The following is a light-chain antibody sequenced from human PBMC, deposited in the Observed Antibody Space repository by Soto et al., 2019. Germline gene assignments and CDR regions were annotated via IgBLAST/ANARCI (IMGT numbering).Light chain of an antibody. CDR2: EVS. J-gene: IGLJ3*02. V-gene: IGLV2-14*01. CDR1: SSDVGGYNY. Sequence: QSVLTQPASVSGSPGQSITISCTGTSSDVGGYNYVSWYQQHPGKAPKLMIYEVSNRPSGVSNRFSGSKSGNTASLTISGLQAEDEAHYYCSSYTSSSPRVFGGGTKVTVL. CDR3: SSYTSSSPRV.